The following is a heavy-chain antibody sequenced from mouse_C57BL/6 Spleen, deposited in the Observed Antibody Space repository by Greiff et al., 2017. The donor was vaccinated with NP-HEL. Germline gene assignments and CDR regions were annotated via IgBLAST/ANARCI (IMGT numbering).Heavy chain of an antibody. CDR2: IYPSDSET. D-gene: IGHD1-1*01. CDR1: GYTFTSYW. J-gene: IGHJ3*01. V-gene: IGHV1-61*01. CDR3: ASSGSSWCAY. Sequence: QVQLQQPGAELVRPGSSVKLSCKASGYTFTSYWMDWVKQRPGQGLEWIGNIYPSDSETHYNQKFKDKATLTVDKSSSTAYMQLSSLTSEDSAVYYCASSGSSWCAYWSQGTLVTVSA.